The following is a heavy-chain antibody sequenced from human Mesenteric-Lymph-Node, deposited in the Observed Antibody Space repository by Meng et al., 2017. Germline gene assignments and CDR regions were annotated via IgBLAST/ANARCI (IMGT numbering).Heavy chain of an antibody. V-gene: IGHV3-23*01. Sequence: GESLKISCAASGCTFSRYGMSWVRQAPGKGLECVSAISGSCGSTYYADSVKGRFTISRDNSKNTLYLQMKSLRAEDMTVYYCARVGQQLVRAVAGTSVDAFDIWGQGTMVTVSS. J-gene: IGHJ3*02. CDR2: ISGSCGST. D-gene: IGHD6-19*01. CDR3: ARVGQQLVRAVAGTSVDAFDI. CDR1: GCTFSRYG.